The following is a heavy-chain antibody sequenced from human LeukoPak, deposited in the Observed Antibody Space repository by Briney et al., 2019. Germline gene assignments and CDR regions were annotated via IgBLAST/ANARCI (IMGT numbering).Heavy chain of an antibody. D-gene: IGHD3-22*01. V-gene: IGHV3-30*02. CDR1: GFTFSSYG. CDR3: AKEGNYYDSSGYYYYFDN. Sequence: GGSLRLSCAASGFTFSSYGMHWVRQAPGKGLEWVAFIRYDGSNKYYADSVKGRFTISRDNSKNTLYLQMTSLRAEDTAVYYCAKEGNYYDSSGYYYYFDNWGQGTLVTVSS. CDR2: IRYDGSNK. J-gene: IGHJ4*02.